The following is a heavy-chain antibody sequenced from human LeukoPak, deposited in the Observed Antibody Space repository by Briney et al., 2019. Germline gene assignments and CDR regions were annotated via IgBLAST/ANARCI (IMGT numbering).Heavy chain of an antibody. D-gene: IGHD3/OR15-3a*01. Sequence: SETLSLTCTVSGGSTRSSSYYWGWIRQPPGKGLEWIGSMYYSGITYYNPSLKSRVTISVDTSKNQFSLKLISVTAADTAVYYCARLGLDYWGQGTLVTVSS. CDR3: ARLGLDY. V-gene: IGHV4-39*07. J-gene: IGHJ4*02. CDR2: MYYSGIT. CDR1: GGSTRSSSYY.